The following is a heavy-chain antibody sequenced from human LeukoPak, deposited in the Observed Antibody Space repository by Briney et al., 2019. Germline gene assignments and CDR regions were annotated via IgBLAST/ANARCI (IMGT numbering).Heavy chain of an antibody. CDR2: IYSSGST. CDR1: GASISSGSNY. D-gene: IGHD3-10*01. CDR3: ARSDGYGLVGI. V-gene: IGHV4-39*07. J-gene: IGHJ3*02. Sequence: PSETLSLTCSVSGASISSGSNYWGWIRQPPGKTLEWIWSIYSSGSTYYNASLKSRVIIIIDTPKNHFSLTLSSMAAADTAVHYCARSDGYGLVGIWGQGTMVTVSS.